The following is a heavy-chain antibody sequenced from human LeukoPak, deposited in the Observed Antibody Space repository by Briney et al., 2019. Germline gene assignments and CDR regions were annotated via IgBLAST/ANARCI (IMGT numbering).Heavy chain of an antibody. D-gene: IGHD5-18*01. Sequence: PGGSLRLSCTVSGFTVSSNSMSWVRQAPGKGLEWVSFIYSDNTHYSDSVKGRFTISRDNSKNTLYLQMNSLRAEDTAVYYCGKGRTGYSYGYGIDSWGQGTLVTVSS. CDR1: GFTVSSNS. V-gene: IGHV3-53*01. CDR2: IYSDNT. CDR3: GKGRTGYSYGYGIDS. J-gene: IGHJ4*02.